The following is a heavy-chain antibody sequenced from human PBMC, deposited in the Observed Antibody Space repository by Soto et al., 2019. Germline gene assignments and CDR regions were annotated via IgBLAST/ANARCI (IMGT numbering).Heavy chain of an antibody. Sequence: PGGSLRLSCEASGFTFTNAWMNWVRQAPGKGLEWVGRIKSKTDGGTTDYAVSVKGRFTISRDDSKNTVYLQMDSLKTEDTAVYYCSTLQWFPGTYWGQGTLVTVSS. CDR3: STLQWFPGTY. D-gene: IGHD3-22*01. CDR2: IKSKTDGGTT. CDR1: GFTFTNAW. J-gene: IGHJ4*02. V-gene: IGHV3-15*07.